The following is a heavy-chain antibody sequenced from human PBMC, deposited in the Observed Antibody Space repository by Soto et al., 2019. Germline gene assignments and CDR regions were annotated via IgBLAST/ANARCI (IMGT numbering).Heavy chain of an antibody. CDR3: AREGRGVVVTYYYYGMDV. V-gene: IGHV4-4*07. Sequence: SETLSLTCTVSGGSISSHYWSWIRQPAGKGLEWIGRIYTSGSTNYNPSLKSRVTMSVDTSKNKFSLTLRSVTAADTAVYYCAREGRGVVVTYYYYGMDVWGQGTTVTV. J-gene: IGHJ6*02. CDR2: IYTSGST. CDR1: GGSISSHY. D-gene: IGHD2-15*01.